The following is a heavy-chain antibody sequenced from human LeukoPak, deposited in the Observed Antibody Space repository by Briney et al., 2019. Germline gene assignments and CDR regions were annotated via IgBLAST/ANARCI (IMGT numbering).Heavy chain of an antibody. V-gene: IGHV3-15*01. CDR2: IKSKIHGGTI. CDR3: AKSGYNRFDY. CDR1: GFTFDKAW. Sequence: GGSLRLSCAASGFTFDKAWMTWVRQAPGKGLEWVGRIKSKIHGGTIDYAAPVKGRFTISRDNSKNTLYLQMNSLIAEDTAVYYCAKSGYNRFDYWGQGTRVTVSS. D-gene: IGHD5-24*01. J-gene: IGHJ4*02.